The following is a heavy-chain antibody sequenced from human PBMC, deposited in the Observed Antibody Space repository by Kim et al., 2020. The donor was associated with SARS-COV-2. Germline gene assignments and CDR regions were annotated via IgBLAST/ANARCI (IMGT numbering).Heavy chain of an antibody. CDR2: ISYDGSNK. V-gene: IGHV3-30*18. Sequence: GGSLRLSCAASGFTFSSYGMHWVRQAPGKGLEWVAVISYDGSNKYYADSVKGRFTISRDNSKNTLYLQMNSLRAEDTAVYYCAKESGSGSYYAWTYDYCGIDLWPQGTTDTVPT. D-gene: IGHD3-10*01. CDR3: AKESGSGSYYAWTYDYCGIDL. CDR1: GFTFSSYG. J-gene: IGHJ6*01.